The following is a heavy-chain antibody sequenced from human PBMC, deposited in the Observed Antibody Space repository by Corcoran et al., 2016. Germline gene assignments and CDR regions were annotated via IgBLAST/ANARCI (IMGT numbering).Heavy chain of an antibody. CDR1: GGSISSYY. D-gene: IGHD1-20*01. CDR3: ARGRYNWNS. J-gene: IGHJ4*02. Sequence: QVQLQESGPGLVKPSETLSLTCTVSGGSISSYYWSWIRQPPGKGLEWIGYIYYSGSTNYNPSLKSRVTISVDTSKNQFALKLSSVTAADTAVYYCARGRYNWNSWGQGTLVTVSS. V-gene: IGHV4-59*01. CDR2: IYYSGST.